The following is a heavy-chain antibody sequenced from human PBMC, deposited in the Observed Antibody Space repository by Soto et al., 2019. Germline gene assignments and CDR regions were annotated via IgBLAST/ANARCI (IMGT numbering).Heavy chain of an antibody. CDR3: ARDLLRYFDWSLAHYYYGMDV. D-gene: IGHD3-9*01. CDR1: GYTFTSYA. V-gene: IGHV1-3*01. Sequence: GASVKVSCKASGYTFTSYAMHWVRQAPGQRLEWMGWINAGNGNTKYSQKFQGRVTITRDTSASTAYMELSSLRSEDTAVYYCARDLLRYFDWSLAHYYYGMDVWGQGTTVTVSS. J-gene: IGHJ6*02. CDR2: INAGNGNT.